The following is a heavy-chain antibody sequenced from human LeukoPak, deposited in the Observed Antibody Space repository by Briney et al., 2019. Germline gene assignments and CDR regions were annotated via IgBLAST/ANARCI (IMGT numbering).Heavy chain of an antibody. D-gene: IGHD1-20*01. CDR2: ISAYNGNT. CDR1: GYTFTSYG. Sequence: ASVKVSCKASGYTFTSYGISWVRRAPGQGLEWMGWISAYNGNTNCAQKLQGRVTMTTDTSTSTAYMELRSLRSDDTAMYYCARGREYNWNAEFDYWGQGTLVTVSS. CDR3: ARGREYNWNAEFDY. J-gene: IGHJ4*02. V-gene: IGHV1-18*01.